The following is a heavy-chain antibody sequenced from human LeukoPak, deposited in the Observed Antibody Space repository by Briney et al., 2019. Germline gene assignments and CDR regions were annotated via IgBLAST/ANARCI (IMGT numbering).Heavy chain of an antibody. V-gene: IGHV3-21*01. D-gene: IGHD6-13*01. CDR2: ISSSSSYI. CDR3: ARTDGIAAAGRDYYYYYMDV. J-gene: IGHJ6*03. CDR1: GFTFSSYS. Sequence: PGGSLRLSCAASGFTFSSYSTNWVRQAPGKGLEWVSSISSSSSYIYYADSVKGRFTISRDSAKNSLYLQMNSLRAEDTAVYYCARTDGIAAAGRDYYYYYMDVWGKGTTVTVSS.